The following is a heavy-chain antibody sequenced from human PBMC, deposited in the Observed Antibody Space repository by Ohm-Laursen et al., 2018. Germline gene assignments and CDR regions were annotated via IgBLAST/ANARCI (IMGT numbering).Heavy chain of an antibody. D-gene: IGHD6-13*01. V-gene: IGHV3-66*01. Sequence: SLRLSCAASGFTVSDSYVSWVRQAPGKGLEWVSVIYSGGSTYYAGSVRGRFTISRDISKNTVYLQMNSLRAEDTAVYYCARDRILAAAYNGMDVWGQGTTVIVSS. J-gene: IGHJ6*02. CDR2: IYSGGST. CDR3: ARDRILAAAYNGMDV. CDR1: GFTVSDSY.